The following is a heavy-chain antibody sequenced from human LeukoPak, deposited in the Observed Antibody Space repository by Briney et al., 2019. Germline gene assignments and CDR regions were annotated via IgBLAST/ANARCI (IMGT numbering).Heavy chain of an antibody. J-gene: IGHJ4*02. CDR3: AMHSGSYYLPDY. Sequence: GRSLRLSCAASGFTFSSYEMNWVRQAPGKGLEWVSYISSSGSTIYYADSVEGRFTISRDNAKNSLYLQMNSLRAEDTAVYYCAMHSGSYYLPDYWGQGTLVTVSS. V-gene: IGHV3-48*03. D-gene: IGHD1-26*01. CDR1: GFTFSSYE. CDR2: ISSSGSTI.